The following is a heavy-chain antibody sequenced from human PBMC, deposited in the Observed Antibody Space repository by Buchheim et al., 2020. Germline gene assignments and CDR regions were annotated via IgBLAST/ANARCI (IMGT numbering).Heavy chain of an antibody. CDR2: INPSGGST. D-gene: IGHD3-10*01. CDR1: GYTFTSYY. CDR3: AREEVTMVQGVGHYYYYGMDV. Sequence: QVQLVQSGAEVKKPGASVKVSCKASGYTFTSYYMHWVRQAPGQGLEWMGIINPSGGSTSYAQKFQGRVTMTRDTSTSPVYMELSSLRSEDTAVYYCAREEVTMVQGVGHYYYYGMDVWGQGTT. V-gene: IGHV1-46*01. J-gene: IGHJ6*02.